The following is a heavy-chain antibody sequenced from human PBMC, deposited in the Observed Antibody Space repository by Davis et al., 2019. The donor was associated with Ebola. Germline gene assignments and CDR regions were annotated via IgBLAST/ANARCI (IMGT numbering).Heavy chain of an antibody. V-gene: IGHV3-30*14. CDR3: ARDGLISDVLDV. CDR2: VSHDANEG. CDR1: GFTFSSYA. D-gene: IGHD2-8*01. Sequence: GESLKISCAASGFTFSSYAMSWVRQAPGKGLEWVAIVSHDANEGSYADSVKGRFTVSRDNSKNTIYFQINNLRIEDTAVYYCARDGLISDVLDVWGQGTMVTVSS. J-gene: IGHJ3*01.